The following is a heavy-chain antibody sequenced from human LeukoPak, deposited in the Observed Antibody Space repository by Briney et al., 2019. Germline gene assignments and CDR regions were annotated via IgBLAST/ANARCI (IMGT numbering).Heavy chain of an antibody. CDR2: IKQDGSEK. CDR1: GFTFSSYW. V-gene: IGHV3-7*01. J-gene: IGHJ4*02. CDR3: ARDDVLLWFGELFTNYFDY. Sequence: QPGGSLRLSCAASGFTFSSYWMSWVRQAPGKGLEWVANIKQDGSEKYYVDSVKGRFTISRDNAKNSLYLQMNSLRAEDTAVYYCARDDVLLWFGELFTNYFDYWGQGTLVTVSS. D-gene: IGHD3-10*01.